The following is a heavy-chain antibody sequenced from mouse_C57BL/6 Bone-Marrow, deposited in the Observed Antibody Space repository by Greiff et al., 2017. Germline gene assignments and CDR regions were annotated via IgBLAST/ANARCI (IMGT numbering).Heavy chain of an antibody. V-gene: IGHV5-4*01. Sequence: EVQLVESGGGLVKPGGSLKLSCAASGFTFSSYAMSWVRQTPEKRLEWVATISDGGSYTYYPDNVKGRFTISRDNAKNNQYLQMSHLKSEDTAMYYCARDSWAGDYWGQGTTLTVSS. D-gene: IGHD1-1*01. CDR1: GFTFSSYA. J-gene: IGHJ2*01. CDR3: ARDSWAGDY. CDR2: ISDGGSYT.